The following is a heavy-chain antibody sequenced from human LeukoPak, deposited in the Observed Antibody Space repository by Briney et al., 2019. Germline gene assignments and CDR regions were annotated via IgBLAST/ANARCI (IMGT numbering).Heavy chain of an antibody. V-gene: IGHV4-61*02. J-gene: IGHJ4*02. CDR1: GGSISSGTYY. Sequence: SETLSLTCTVSGGSISSGTYYWSWIRQPAGKGLEWIGRIYTSGSTNYNPSLKSRVTMSVDTSKNQFSLKLSSVTAADTAVYYCARDPIYCSSTSCPSSDWGQGTLVTVSS. CDR3: ARDPIYCSSTSCPSSD. D-gene: IGHD2-2*01. CDR2: IYTSGST.